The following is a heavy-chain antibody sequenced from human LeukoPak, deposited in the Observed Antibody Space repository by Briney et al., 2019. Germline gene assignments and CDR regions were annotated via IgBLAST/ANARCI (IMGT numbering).Heavy chain of an antibody. CDR3: ARNTKSSSSAFGAFDI. CDR1: GFTFSSYS. Sequence: PGGSLRLSCAASGFTFSSYSMNWVRQAPGKGLEWVSSISSSSSYIYYADSVKGRFTISRDNAKNSLYLQMNSLRAEDTAVYYCARNTKSSSSAFGAFDIWGQGTMVTVSS. D-gene: IGHD6-6*01. V-gene: IGHV3-21*01. CDR2: ISSSSSYI. J-gene: IGHJ3*02.